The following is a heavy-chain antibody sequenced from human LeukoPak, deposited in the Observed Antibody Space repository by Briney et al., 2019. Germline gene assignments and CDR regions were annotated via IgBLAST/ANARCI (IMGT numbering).Heavy chain of an antibody. Sequence: PSQTLSLTCAISGDSVSSNSAAWNWIRQSPSRGLEWLGRTYYRSKWYNDYAVSVKSRITINPDTSKNQFSLQLNSVTPEDTAVYYCARDLAPKKYYDFWSGYYQGESDRWFDPWGQGTLVTVSS. CDR3: ARDLAPKKYYDFWSGYYQGESDRWFDP. D-gene: IGHD3-3*01. CDR1: GDSVSSNSAA. CDR2: TYYRSKWYN. V-gene: IGHV6-1*01. J-gene: IGHJ5*02.